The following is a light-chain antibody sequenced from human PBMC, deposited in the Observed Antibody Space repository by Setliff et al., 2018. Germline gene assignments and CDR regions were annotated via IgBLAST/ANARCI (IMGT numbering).Light chain of an antibody. V-gene: IGKV1D-13*01. CDR3: QQFKNYPLT. J-gene: IGKJ4*02. CDR2: DAS. Sequence: IQLTQSPSSLSASVGDRVTISCRASQGIASGLAWYQQKPGRAPKVLISDASNLESGVPSRFSGGGSGTDFTLTISALQPEDFATYYCQQFKNYPLTFGGGTKVDIK. CDR1: QGIASG.